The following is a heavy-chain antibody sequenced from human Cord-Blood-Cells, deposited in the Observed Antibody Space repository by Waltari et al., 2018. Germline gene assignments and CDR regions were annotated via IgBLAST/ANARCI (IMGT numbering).Heavy chain of an antibody. CDR2: INHSGST. J-gene: IGHJ3*02. Sequence: QVQLQQWGAGLLKPSETLSLTCAVYGGSFSGYYWSWLRQPPGKGLEWIGEINHSGSTNYNPSLKSRVTISVDTSKNQFSLKLSSVTAADTAVYYCARGRGPEWELGSPDAFDIWGQGTMVTVSS. V-gene: IGHV4-34*01. D-gene: IGHD1-26*01. CDR1: GGSFSGYY. CDR3: ARGRGPEWELGSPDAFDI.